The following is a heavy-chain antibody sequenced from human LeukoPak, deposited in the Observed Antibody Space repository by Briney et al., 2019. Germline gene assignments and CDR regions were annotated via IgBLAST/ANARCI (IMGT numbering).Heavy chain of an antibody. CDR1: GGSISTYY. D-gene: IGHD6-13*01. CDR2: IYYSGST. J-gene: IGHJ4*02. Sequence: PSETLSLTCTVSGGSISTYYWSWIRQPPGKGLEWIGYIYYSGSTNYNPSLKSRVTISVDTSKNQFSLKLSSVTAADTAVYYCAREGMRRHFDYWGQGTLVTVSS. V-gene: IGHV4-59*12. CDR3: AREGMRRHFDY.